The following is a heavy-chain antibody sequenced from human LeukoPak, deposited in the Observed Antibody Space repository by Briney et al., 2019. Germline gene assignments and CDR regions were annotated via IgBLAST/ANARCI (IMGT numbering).Heavy chain of an antibody. D-gene: IGHD4-11*01. CDR1: GGSISSYY. CDR3: ARADYSNYDPDPKNHAFDI. J-gene: IGHJ3*02. Sequence: PSETLSLTCTVSGGSISSYYWSWIRQPPGKGLEWIGYIYYSGSTNYNPSLKSRVTISVDTSKNQFSLKLSSVTAADTAVYYCARADYSNYDPDPKNHAFDIWGQGTMVTVSS. CDR2: IYYSGST. V-gene: IGHV4-59*12.